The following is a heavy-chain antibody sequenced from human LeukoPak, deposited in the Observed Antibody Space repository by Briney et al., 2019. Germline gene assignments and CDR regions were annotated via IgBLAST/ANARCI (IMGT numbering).Heavy chain of an antibody. CDR3: ARVGSSGPIDY. D-gene: IGHD6-19*01. Sequence: PGGSLRLSCAASGFTFSNYWMHWIRQAPGKGLEWVSYISSSSSYTNYADSVKGRFTISRDNAKNSLYLQMNSLRAEDTAVYYCARVGSSGPIDYWGQGTLVTVSS. CDR2: ISSSSSYT. J-gene: IGHJ4*02. V-gene: IGHV3-11*05. CDR1: GFTFSNYW.